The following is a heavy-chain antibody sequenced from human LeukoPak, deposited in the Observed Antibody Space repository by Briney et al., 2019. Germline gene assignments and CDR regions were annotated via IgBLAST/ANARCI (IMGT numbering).Heavy chain of an antibody. Sequence: GGSLRLSCAASGFTFSSYGMHWVRQAPGKGLEWVAVISYDGSNKYYADSVKGRFTIPRDNSKNTLYLQMNSLRAEDTAVYYCAKDPHYYGSGSYYIDYWGQGTLVTVSS. V-gene: IGHV3-30*18. D-gene: IGHD3-10*01. CDR1: GFTFSSYG. CDR2: ISYDGSNK. J-gene: IGHJ4*02. CDR3: AKDPHYYGSGSYYIDY.